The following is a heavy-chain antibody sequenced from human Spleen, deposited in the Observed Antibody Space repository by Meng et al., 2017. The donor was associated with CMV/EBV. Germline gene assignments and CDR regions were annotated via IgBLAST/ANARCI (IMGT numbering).Heavy chain of an antibody. CDR3: AKEQWLVQGVGFDY. V-gene: IGHV3-23*01. Sequence: GESLKISCSASGFTFSDYYMSWIRQAPGKGLEWVSAISGSGGSTYYADSVKGRFTISRDNSKNTLYLQMNSLRAEDTAVYYCAKEQWLVQGVGFDYWGQGTLVTVSS. D-gene: IGHD6-19*01. CDR1: GFTFSDYY. CDR2: ISGSGGST. J-gene: IGHJ4*02.